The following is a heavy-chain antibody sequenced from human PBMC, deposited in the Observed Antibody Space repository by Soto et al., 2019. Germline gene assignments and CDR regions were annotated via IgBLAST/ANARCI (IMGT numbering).Heavy chain of an antibody. CDR3: ARARDIVVVVAAPAAAFDI. Sequence: ASVKVSCKASGYTFTSYAMHWVRQAPGQRLEWMGWINAGNGNTKYSQKFQGRLTITRDTSKSQADMELSSLRSEDTAVYYCARARDIVVVVAAPAAAFDIWGQGPMVTVSS. D-gene: IGHD2-15*01. V-gene: IGHV1-3*01. CDR2: INAGNGNT. CDR1: GYTFTSYA. J-gene: IGHJ3*02.